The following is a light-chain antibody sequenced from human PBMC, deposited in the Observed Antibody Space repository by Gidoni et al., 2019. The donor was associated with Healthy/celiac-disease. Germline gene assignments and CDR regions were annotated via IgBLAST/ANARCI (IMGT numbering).Light chain of an antibody. J-gene: IGKJ4*01. CDR2: WAS. CDR1: QSVLYSSNNKKY. Sequence: DTVMIQSTVSMALSLGERATIYCKSSQSVLYSSNNKKYLAWYQQKPGQPPELLIYWASTRESGVPDRFSGSGSGTDFTLTISSLQAEDVAVYYCQQYYSTPLTFGGGTKVEIK. CDR3: QQYYSTPLT. V-gene: IGKV4-1*01.